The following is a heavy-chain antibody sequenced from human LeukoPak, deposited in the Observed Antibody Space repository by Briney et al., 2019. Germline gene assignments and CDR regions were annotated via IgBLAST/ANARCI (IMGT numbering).Heavy chain of an antibody. CDR2: VSDSGNT. J-gene: IGHJ5*02. Sequence: SETLSLTCTVSGGSISSHYWSWIRQPPGKGLEWIGYVSDSGNTVYNPSLKSRVTILRDTSKTQFSLRLSSVTAADTAVYYCARHATGSYSVPWLDPWGQGTLVTVSS. D-gene: IGHD3-10*01. CDR1: GGSISSHY. CDR3: ARHATGSYSVPWLDP. V-gene: IGHV4-59*08.